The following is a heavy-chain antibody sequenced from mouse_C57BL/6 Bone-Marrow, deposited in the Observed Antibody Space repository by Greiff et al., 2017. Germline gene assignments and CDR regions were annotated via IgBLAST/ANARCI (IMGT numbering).Heavy chain of an antibody. V-gene: IGHV1-64*01. CDR1: GYTFTSYW. J-gene: IGHJ2*01. CDR2: IHPNSGST. CDR3: AILGSNYVDY. Sequence: QVQLQQPGAELVKPGASVKLSCKASGYTFTSYWMHWVKQRPGQGLEWIGMIHPNSGSTNYNEKFKSKATLTVDQSSSTAYMQLSSLTSEDSAVYYCAILGSNYVDYWGQGTTLTVSS.